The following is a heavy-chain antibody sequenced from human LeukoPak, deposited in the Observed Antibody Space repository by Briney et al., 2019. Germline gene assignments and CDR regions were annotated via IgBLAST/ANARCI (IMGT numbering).Heavy chain of an antibody. D-gene: IGHD6-13*01. CDR3: ARVAIAAAGTDY. CDR1: GFTFSSYS. Sequence: GGSLRLSCAASGFTFSSYSMNWVRQAPGKGLEWVSSISSNNDYIYYADSVKGRFTISRDNAKNSLFLQMNSLRAEDTAVYYCARVAIAAAGTDYWGQGTLVTVSS. V-gene: IGHV3-21*01. CDR2: ISSNNDYI. J-gene: IGHJ4*02.